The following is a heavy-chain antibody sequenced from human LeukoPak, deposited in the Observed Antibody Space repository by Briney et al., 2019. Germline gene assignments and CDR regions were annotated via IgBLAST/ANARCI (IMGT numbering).Heavy chain of an antibody. V-gene: IGHV3-23*01. CDR2: ISGGGGST. CDR3: AKTTFRRELPPDDAFDI. D-gene: IGHD1-26*01. J-gene: IGHJ3*02. CDR1: GFTFSSYA. Sequence: GGSLRLSCAASGFTFSSYAMSWVRQAPGKGLEWVSDISGGGGSTSYAVSVKARFTIPRDNSKNTLYLEMNSLRAEDTAVYYCAKTTFRRELPPDDAFDIWGQGTMVTVSS.